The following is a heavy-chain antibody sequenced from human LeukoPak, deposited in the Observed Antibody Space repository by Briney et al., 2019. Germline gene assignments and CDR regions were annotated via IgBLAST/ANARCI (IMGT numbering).Heavy chain of an antibody. D-gene: IGHD6-13*01. CDR2: ISSGGSTT. V-gene: IGHV3-48*02. Sequence: GGSLRLSCAASGFTFSSYSMNWVRQAPGRGLEWVSYISSGGSTTYYADSVKGRFTMSRDNAKKSLSLQMNRLRDEDTAVYYCAITSRIAAAGGYYWGQGTLVTVSS. CDR1: GFTFSSYS. J-gene: IGHJ4*02. CDR3: AITSRIAAAGGYY.